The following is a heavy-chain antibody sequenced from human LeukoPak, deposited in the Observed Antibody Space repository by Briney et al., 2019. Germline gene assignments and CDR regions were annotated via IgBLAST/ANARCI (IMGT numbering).Heavy chain of an antibody. V-gene: IGHV3-23*01. CDR1: GFTFSNYA. J-gene: IGHJ3*02. D-gene: IGHD3-22*01. CDR3: AKANSYYYDSSGCDAFDI. Sequence: PGGSLRLSCSASGFTFSNYAMHWVRQAPGKGLEWVSAISGSGGSTYYADSVKGRFTISRDNSKNTLYLQMNSLRAEDTAVYYCAKANSYYYDSSGCDAFDIWGQGTMVTVSS. CDR2: ISGSGGST.